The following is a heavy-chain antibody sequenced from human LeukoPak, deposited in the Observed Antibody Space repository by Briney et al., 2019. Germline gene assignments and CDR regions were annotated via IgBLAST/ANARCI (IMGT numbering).Heavy chain of an antibody. J-gene: IGHJ5*02. Sequence: GGSLRLSCAASGFTFSNYAMSWVRQAPGRGLEWVSAISGSGDYTNYADPVKGRFTIPRDNSKNTLYLQMKRLRAEDTAVYYCAKDRASGSGSYSYRGFDHWGQGTLVTVSS. D-gene: IGHD6-19*01. V-gene: IGHV3-23*01. CDR2: ISGSGDYT. CDR1: GFTFSNYA. CDR3: AKDRASGSGSYSYRGFDH.